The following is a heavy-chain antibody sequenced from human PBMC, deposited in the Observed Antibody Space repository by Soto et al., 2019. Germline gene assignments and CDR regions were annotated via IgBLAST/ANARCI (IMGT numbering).Heavy chain of an antibody. J-gene: IGHJ4*02. D-gene: IGHD2-2*01. CDR2: IYYSGST. V-gene: IGHV4-59*01. Sequence: SETLSLTCTVSGGSISSYYWSWIRQPPGKGLEWIGYIYYSGSTNYNPSLKSRVTISVDTSKNQFSLKLSAVTAADTAVYYCARELVGDLYFDYWGQGTLVTVS. CDR1: GGSISSYY. CDR3: ARELVGDLYFDY.